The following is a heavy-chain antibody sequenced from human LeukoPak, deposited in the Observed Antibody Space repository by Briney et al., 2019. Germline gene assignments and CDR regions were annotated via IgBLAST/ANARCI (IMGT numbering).Heavy chain of an antibody. CDR1: GFTFSSFQ. CDR2: ISGSGSNT. J-gene: IGHJ4*02. V-gene: IGHV3-23*01. D-gene: IGHD4-17*01. CDR3: ARGNGDYAIHPDY. Sequence: GGPLRHSCAASGFTFSSFQMNWVRQAPGKGLEWISAISGSGSNTYYADSVKGRFTISRDNSKSTLYLLINSLRADDTAVYYCARGNGDYAIHPDYWGQGTLVTVSS.